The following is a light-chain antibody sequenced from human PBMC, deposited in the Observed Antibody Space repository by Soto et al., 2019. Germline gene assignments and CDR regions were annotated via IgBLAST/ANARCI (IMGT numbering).Light chain of an antibody. CDR2: EVS. J-gene: IGLJ2*01. CDR1: SSDVGGYNY. CDR3: SSYAGSNIP. V-gene: IGLV2-8*01. Sequence: QSVLTQPPSASGSPGQSVTISCTGTSSDVGGYNYVSWYQQHPGKAPKLMIYEVSKRPSGVPDRFSGSKSGNTASLTVSGLQAEDEADYYCSSYAGSNIPFGGGTKLTVL.